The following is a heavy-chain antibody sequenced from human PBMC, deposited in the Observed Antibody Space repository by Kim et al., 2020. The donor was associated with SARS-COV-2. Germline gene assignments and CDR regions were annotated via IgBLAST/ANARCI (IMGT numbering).Heavy chain of an antibody. D-gene: IGHD6-13*01. CDR2: ISYDGSNK. CDR1: GFTFSSYG. CDR3: AKALIHQAVLRAGRVGYYYGMDV. Sequence: GGSLRLSCATSGFTFSSYGMHWVRQAPGKGLEWVAVISYDGSNKYYADSVKGRFTISRDNSKNTLYLQMNSLRAEDTAVYYCAKALIHQAVLRAGRVGYYYGMDVWGQGTTVTVSS. V-gene: IGHV3-30*18. J-gene: IGHJ6*02.